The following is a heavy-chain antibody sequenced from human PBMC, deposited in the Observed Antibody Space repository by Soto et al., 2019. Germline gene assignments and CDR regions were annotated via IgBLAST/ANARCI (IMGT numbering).Heavy chain of an antibody. CDR3: AAGGLGELFYNGINLGVY. V-gene: IGHV1-46*01. CDR2: INPSGGYT. CDR1: GYTFTSYY. Sequence: ASVKVSCKASGYTFTSYYMNWVRQAPGQGLEWLGIINPSGGYTTYAQRFLGRVTITRDMSTSTAYMELSSLRSEDTAVYYCAAGGLGELFYNGINLGVYGGQGTLVTVSS. J-gene: IGHJ4*02. D-gene: IGHD3-10*01.